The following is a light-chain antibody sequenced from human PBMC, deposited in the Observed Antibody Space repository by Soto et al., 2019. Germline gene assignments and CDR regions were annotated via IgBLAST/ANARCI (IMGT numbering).Light chain of an antibody. J-gene: IGLJ3*02. CDR3: GTWDESLNGVV. CDR2: SDT. CDR1: TSNIGSNT. Sequence: QSVLTQPPSASGTAGQRVIISCSGSTSNIGSNTVNWYQQFPRTAPKLLIHSDTERPSGVPERVSGSRSGTSASLAISGLQPEDEGDYYCGTWDESLNGVVFGGGTKLTVL. V-gene: IGLV1-44*01.